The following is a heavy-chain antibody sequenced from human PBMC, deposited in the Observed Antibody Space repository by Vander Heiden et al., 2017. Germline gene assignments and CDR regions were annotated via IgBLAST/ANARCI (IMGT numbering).Heavy chain of an antibody. CDR2: IWYDGSNI. Sequence: QVQLEESGGGVVQPGRSLRLSCVVSGFTFSSCPMHWVRQAPGKGREWVEVIWYDGSNIYYADSVKGRFTISRDDSKNTVNLEMNSLRAEDTAVYYCARGRIAAAGVYYFDYWGQGALVTVSS. J-gene: IGHJ4*02. CDR1: GFTFSSCP. D-gene: IGHD6-13*01. V-gene: IGHV3-33*01. CDR3: ARGRIAAAGVYYFDY.